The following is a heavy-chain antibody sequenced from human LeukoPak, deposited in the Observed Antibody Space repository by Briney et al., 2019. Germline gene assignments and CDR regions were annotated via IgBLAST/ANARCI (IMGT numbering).Heavy chain of an antibody. V-gene: IGHV1-46*01. CDR1: GYTLTSNY. Sequence: GASVKVSCKASGYTLTSNYMHWVRQAPGQGLEWMGIINPTDGSTTYAQKFQGRVTITTDESTSTAYMELSSLRSEDTAVYYCARVRGYCSSTSCHETFDYWGQGTLVTVSS. CDR2: INPTDGST. J-gene: IGHJ4*02. CDR3: ARVRGYCSSTSCHETFDY. D-gene: IGHD2-2*01.